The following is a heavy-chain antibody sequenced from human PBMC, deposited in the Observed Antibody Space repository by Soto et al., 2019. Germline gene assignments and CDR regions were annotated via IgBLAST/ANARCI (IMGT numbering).Heavy chain of an antibody. D-gene: IGHD4-17*01. CDR3: ARDLVEILGYGDEAAFDI. Sequence: QVQLVQSGAEVKKPGASVKVSCKASGYTFTSYGISWVRQAPGQGLEWMGWISAYNGNTNYAQKLQGRVTMTTDTSTRSAYMELRRLRSDDTAVYYCARDLVEILGYGDEAAFDIWGQGTMVTVSS. CDR2: ISAYNGNT. CDR1: GYTFTSYG. J-gene: IGHJ3*02. V-gene: IGHV1-18*01.